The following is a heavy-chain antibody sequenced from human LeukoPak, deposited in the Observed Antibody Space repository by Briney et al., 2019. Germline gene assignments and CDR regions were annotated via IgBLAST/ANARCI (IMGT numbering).Heavy chain of an antibody. V-gene: IGHV3-23*01. CDR1: GFTFSDYY. CDR2: ISVGGGDT. D-gene: IGHD2-21*01. J-gene: IGHJ4*02. CDR3: AKLNLGEMAYFDS. Sequence: GGSLRLSCAASGFTFSDYYMSWIRQAPGKGLEWVSSISVGGGDTFIADSVKGRFTITRENSMDTLYLQMMGLRVEDTAIYYCAKLNLGEMAYFDSWGQGILVTVSS.